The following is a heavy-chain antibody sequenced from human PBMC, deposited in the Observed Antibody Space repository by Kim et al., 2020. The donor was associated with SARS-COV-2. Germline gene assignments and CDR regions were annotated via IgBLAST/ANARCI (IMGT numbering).Heavy chain of an antibody. D-gene: IGHD3-10*01. J-gene: IGHJ2*01. Sequence: GGSLSLSCVASGFTFHTSALNWVRQAPGKGLEWVSVICSCAVYKFSADSVSGRFTISRDHSKNTLSLQMNSLRAEDTPFYYCANLLFLVRYFSFSYF. V-gene: IGHV3-23*01. CDR2: ICSCAVYK. CDR3: ANLLFLVRYFSFSYF. CDR1: GFTFHTSA.